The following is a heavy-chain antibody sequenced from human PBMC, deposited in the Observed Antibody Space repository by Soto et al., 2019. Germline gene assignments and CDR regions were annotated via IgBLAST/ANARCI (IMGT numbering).Heavy chain of an antibody. V-gene: IGHV4-61*01. J-gene: IGHJ5*02. Sequence: SETLSLTCTVSGGSVSSGSYYWSWIRQPPGKGLEWIGYIYYSGSTNYNPSLKNRVTISVDTSKNQFSLKLSSVTAADTAVYYCARDRHNNWFDPWGQGTLVTVSS. CDR1: GGSVSSGSYY. CDR2: IYYSGST. CDR3: ARDRHNNWFDP.